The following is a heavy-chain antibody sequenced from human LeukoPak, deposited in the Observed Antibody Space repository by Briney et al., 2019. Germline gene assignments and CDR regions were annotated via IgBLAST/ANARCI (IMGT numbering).Heavy chain of an antibody. J-gene: IGHJ5*02. D-gene: IGHD2-8*02. V-gene: IGHV3-48*04. CDR2: ISNSGSPI. Sequence: GGSLRLSCAASGFTFSSYWMSWVRQAPGKGLEWVSYISNSGSPIYYADSVKGRFTISRDNAKNSLYLQMNSLRAEDTAVYYCARDPVAYASWFDPWGQGTLVTVSS. CDR1: GFTFSSYW. CDR3: ARDPVAYASWFDP.